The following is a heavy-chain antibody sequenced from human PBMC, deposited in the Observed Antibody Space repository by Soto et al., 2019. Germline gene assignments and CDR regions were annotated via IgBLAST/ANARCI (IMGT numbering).Heavy chain of an antibody. J-gene: IGHJ5*02. CDR1: GFTFSSYG. CDR2: ISYDGSNK. Sequence: QVQLVESGGGVVQPGRSLRLSCAASGFTFSSYGMHWVRQAPGKGLEWVAVISYDGSNKYYADSVKGRFTISRDNSKNTLYLQINSLRAEDTAVYYCAKGRMGTVSWFDPWGQGTLVTVSS. D-gene: IGHD4-17*01. V-gene: IGHV3-30*18. CDR3: AKGRMGTVSWFDP.